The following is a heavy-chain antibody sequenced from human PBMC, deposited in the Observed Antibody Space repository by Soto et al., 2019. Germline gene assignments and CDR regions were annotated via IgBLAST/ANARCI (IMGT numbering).Heavy chain of an antibody. Sequence: QVQLVESGGGVVQPGRSLRLSCAASGFTFSSYGMHWVRQAPGKGLEWVAVISYDGSNKYYADSVKGRFTISRDNSKNTLYLQMNSLRAEDTAEYYCAKGGDQDSSGYYYDYWGQGTLVTVSS. CDR2: ISYDGSNK. J-gene: IGHJ4*02. D-gene: IGHD3-22*01. V-gene: IGHV3-30*18. CDR3: AKGGDQDSSGYYYDY. CDR1: GFTFSSYG.